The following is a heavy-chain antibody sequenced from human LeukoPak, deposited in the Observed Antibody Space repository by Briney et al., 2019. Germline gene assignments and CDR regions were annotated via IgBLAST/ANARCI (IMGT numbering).Heavy chain of an antibody. CDR2: IIPILGIA. CDR1: GGTFSSYT. CDR3: ARDVTMVRDSRDWFDP. D-gene: IGHD3-10*01. J-gene: IGHJ5*02. V-gene: IGHV1-69*02. Sequence: ASVKVSCKASGGTFSSYTISWVRQAPGQGLEWMGRIIPILGIANYAQKFQGRVTITADKSTSTAYMELSSLRSEDTAVYYCARDVTMVRDSRDWFDPWGQGTLVTVSS.